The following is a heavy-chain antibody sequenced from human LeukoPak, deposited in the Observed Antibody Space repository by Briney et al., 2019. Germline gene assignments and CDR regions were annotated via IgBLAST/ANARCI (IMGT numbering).Heavy chain of an antibody. J-gene: IGHJ3*02. V-gene: IGHV3-53*04. Sequence: PGGSLRLSCAASGFTVSSNYMSWVRQAPGKGLEWVSIIYSGGSTYYADSVKGRFTISRHNSKNTLYLQMNSLRAEDTAMCYCARYGVGRGWYYAFDIWGQGTMVTVSS. D-gene: IGHD6-19*01. CDR3: ARYGVGRGWYYAFDI. CDR1: GFTVSSNY. CDR2: IYSGGST.